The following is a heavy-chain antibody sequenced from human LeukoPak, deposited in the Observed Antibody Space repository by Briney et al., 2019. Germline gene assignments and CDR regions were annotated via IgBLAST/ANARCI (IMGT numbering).Heavy chain of an antibody. V-gene: IGHV3-30*03. CDR3: ALGWKDFDY. CDR2: ISYDGSNK. CDR1: GFTFSSYG. J-gene: IGHJ4*02. D-gene: IGHD1-1*01. Sequence: GGSLRLSCAASGFTFSSYGMHWVRQAPGKGLEWVAVISYDGSNKYYADSVKGRFTISRDNSKNTLYLQMNSLRAEDTAVYYCALGWKDFDYWGQGTLVTVSS.